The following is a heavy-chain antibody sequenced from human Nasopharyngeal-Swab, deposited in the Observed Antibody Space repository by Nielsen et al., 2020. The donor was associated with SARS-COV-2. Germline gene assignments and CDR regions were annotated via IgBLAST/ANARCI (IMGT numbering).Heavy chain of an antibody. J-gene: IGHJ3*02. V-gene: IGHV3-23*01. CDR2: ISGSGGST. D-gene: IGHD3-10*01. CDR3: AKSGVRGVIRYAFDI. Sequence: GGQAPGKGLEWVSAISGSGGSTYYADSVKGRFTISRDNSKNTLYLQMNSLRAEDTAVYYCAKSGVRGVIRYAFDIWGQGTMVT.